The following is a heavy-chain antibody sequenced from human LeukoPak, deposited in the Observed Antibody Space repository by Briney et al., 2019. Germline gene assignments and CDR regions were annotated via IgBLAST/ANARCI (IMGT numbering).Heavy chain of an antibody. CDR1: GGTFSSYA. J-gene: IGHJ4*02. Sequence: SVKVSCKASGGTFSSYAISWVRQAPGQGLEWMGGIILIFGTANYAQKFQGRVTITADESTSTAYMELSSLRSEDTAVYYCAIREGSSYYYDSSGYYGFDYWGQGTLVTVSS. CDR2: IILIFGTA. CDR3: AIREGSSYYYDSSGYYGFDY. V-gene: IGHV1-69*01. D-gene: IGHD3-22*01.